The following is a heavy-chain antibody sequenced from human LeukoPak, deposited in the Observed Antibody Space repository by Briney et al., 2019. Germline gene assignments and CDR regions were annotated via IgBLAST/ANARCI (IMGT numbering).Heavy chain of an antibody. CDR1: GFTFSSYW. V-gene: IGHV3-7*01. D-gene: IGHD3-22*01. Sequence: GGSLRLSCAASGFTFSSYWMSWVRQAPGKGLEWVGNIKQDGSEKYYVDSVKGRFTISRDNAKNSLYLQMNSLRAEDTAVYYCARDRRDGYYYDSSGYYGYWGQGTLDTVSS. CDR3: ARDRRDGYYYDSSGYYGY. J-gene: IGHJ4*02. CDR2: IKQDGSEK.